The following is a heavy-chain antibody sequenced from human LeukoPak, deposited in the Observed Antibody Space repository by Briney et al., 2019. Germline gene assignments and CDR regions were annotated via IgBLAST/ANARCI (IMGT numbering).Heavy chain of an antibody. CDR3: ARADSYGLVDY. J-gene: IGHJ4*02. V-gene: IGHV1-69*01. D-gene: IGHD5-18*01. Sequence: GSSVKVSCKASGGIFSSYAISWVRQAPGQGLEWMGGIIPIFGTANYAQKFQGRVTITADESTSTAYMELSSLRSEDTAVYYCARADSYGLVDYWGQGTLVTVSS. CDR2: IIPIFGTA. CDR1: GGIFSSYA.